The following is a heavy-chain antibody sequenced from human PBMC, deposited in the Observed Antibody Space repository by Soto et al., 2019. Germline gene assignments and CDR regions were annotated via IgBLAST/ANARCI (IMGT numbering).Heavy chain of an antibody. V-gene: IGHV3-21*01. D-gene: IGHD2-15*01. CDR3: ARARGSATGYDDY. CDR2: ISSASTSI. Sequence: EVQLVESGGGLVKPGGSLRLSCAASGFTFSSYSMNWVRQAPGKGLEWVSSISSASTSIYYADSVKGRFTISGDNAKNSLYLQMNSLGAEDTAVYYCARARGSATGYDDYWGQGTLVTVSS. J-gene: IGHJ4*02. CDR1: GFTFSSYS.